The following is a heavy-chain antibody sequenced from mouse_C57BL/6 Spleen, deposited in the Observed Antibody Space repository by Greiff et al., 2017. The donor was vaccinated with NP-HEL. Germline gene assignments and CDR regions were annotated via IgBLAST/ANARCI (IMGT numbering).Heavy chain of an antibody. CDR2: IYPGDGDT. CDR3: ATTVVARSFDY. D-gene: IGHD1-1*01. J-gene: IGHJ2*01. CDR1: GYAFSSYW. V-gene: IGHV1-80*01. Sequence: QVQLQQSGAELVKPGASVKISCKASGYAFSSYWMNWVKQRPGKGLEWIGQIYPGDGDTNYNGKFKGKATLTADKSSSTAYMQLSSLTSEDSAVYFCATTVVARSFDYWGKGTTLTVSS.